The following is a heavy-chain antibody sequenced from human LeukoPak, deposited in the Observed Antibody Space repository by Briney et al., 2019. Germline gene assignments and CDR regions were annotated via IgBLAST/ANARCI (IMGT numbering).Heavy chain of an antibody. D-gene: IGHD5-12*01. J-gene: IGHJ4*02. CDR3: AKFSGYELEGIKFDY. Sequence: SGGSLRLSCAASGFTFSAYAMSWVRQAPGKGLEWVSAISGSGGTTYYSDSVKGRFTNSRDNSKKTLSLQMSGLRAEDTALHYCAKFSGYELEGIKFDYWGQGTPVTVSS. V-gene: IGHV3-23*01. CDR2: ISGSGGTT. CDR1: GFTFSAYA.